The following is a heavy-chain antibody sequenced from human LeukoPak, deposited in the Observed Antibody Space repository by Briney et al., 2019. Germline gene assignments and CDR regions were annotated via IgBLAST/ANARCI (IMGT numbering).Heavy chain of an antibody. Sequence: AGGSLRLSCAASGFTFSNYGIHWVRQAPGKGLEWVAFIRYDGSNRYYADSVKGRFTISRDNSKNTLYLQMNSLRVEDTAMYSCAKDVVGATNIDYWGQGTLVTVSS. CDR2: IRYDGSNR. D-gene: IGHD1-26*01. V-gene: IGHV3-30*02. CDR3: AKDVVGATNIDY. CDR1: GFTFSNYG. J-gene: IGHJ4*02.